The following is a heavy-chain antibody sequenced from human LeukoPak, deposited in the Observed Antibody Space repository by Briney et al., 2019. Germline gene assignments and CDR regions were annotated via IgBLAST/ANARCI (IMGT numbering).Heavy chain of an antibody. J-gene: IGHJ4*02. CDR2: IKQDGSEK. Sequence: PGESLRLSCAASGFTFSSYWMSWVRQAPGKGLEWVANIKQDGSEKYYVDSVKGRFTISRDNAKNSLYLQMNSLRAEDTAVYYCARDITASWPYYFDYWGQGTLVTVSS. D-gene: IGHD1-20*01. V-gene: IGHV3-7*01. CDR3: ARDITASWPYYFDY. CDR1: GFTFSSYW.